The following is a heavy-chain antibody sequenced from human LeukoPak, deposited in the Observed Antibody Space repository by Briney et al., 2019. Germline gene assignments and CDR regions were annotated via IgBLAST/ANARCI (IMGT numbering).Heavy chain of an antibody. J-gene: IGHJ4*02. CDR3: AREATDTAMVAAFDY. V-gene: IGHV4-59*01. CDR1: GGSISSYY. D-gene: IGHD5-18*01. CDR2: IYYSGST. Sequence: SETLSLTCTVSGGSISSYYWSWIRQPPGKGLVWNGYIYYSGSTNYNPSLKSRVTISVDTSKNQFSLKLSSVTAADTAVYYCAREATDTAMVAAFDYWGQGTLVTVSS.